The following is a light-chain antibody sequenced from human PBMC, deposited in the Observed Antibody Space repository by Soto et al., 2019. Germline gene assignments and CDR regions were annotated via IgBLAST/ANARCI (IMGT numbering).Light chain of an antibody. Sequence: EIVLTQSPGTLSLSPGERATLSCRASQNVSSSYLAWYQQKPGQAPRLLIYGASSRATGIPDRFSGSGSGTDFTLTISRLEPEDFAVYYCQQYGSSPITFGPGTKSGYQT. CDR1: QNVSSSY. J-gene: IGKJ3*01. CDR3: QQYGSSPIT. CDR2: GAS. V-gene: IGKV3-20*01.